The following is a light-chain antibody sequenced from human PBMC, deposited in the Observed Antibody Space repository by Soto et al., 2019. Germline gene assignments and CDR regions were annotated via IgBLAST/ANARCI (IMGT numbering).Light chain of an antibody. J-gene: IGLJ2*01. CDR2: SNN. V-gene: IGLV1-44*01. CDR3: VAWDDSLNGYVV. Sequence: QSVLTQPPSASGTPGQRVTISCSGSSSNIGSYTVNWYQQLPGTAPKLVIYSNNQRPSGVPDRFSGSKSGTSASLAISGLQSEDEADYYCVAWDDSLNGYVVFGGGTKVTVL. CDR1: SSNIGSYT.